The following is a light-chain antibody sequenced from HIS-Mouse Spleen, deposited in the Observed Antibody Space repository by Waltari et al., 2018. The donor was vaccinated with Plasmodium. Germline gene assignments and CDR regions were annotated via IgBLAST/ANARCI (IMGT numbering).Light chain of an antibody. V-gene: IGLV3-10*01. CDR1: ALPKKY. CDR3: YSTDSSGNHRV. J-gene: IGLJ3*02. CDR2: EDS. Sequence: SYELTQPPSVSVSPGQTARITCSGDALPKKYAYWYQQKSGQATMLVIYEDSKRPSGIPERFSGSSSGTMATLTISGAQVEDEADYYCYSTDSSGNHRVFGGGTKLTVL.